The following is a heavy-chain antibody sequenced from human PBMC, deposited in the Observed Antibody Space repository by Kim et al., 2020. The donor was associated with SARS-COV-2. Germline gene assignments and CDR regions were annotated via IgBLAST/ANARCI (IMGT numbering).Heavy chain of an antibody. D-gene: IGHD1-7*01. CDR3: ASSSGLGTRGY. J-gene: IGHJ4*02. V-gene: IGHV3-23*01. CDR2: ISGSGGST. CDR1: GFTFSSYA. Sequence: GGSLRLSCAASGFTFSSYAMSWVRQAPGKGLEWVSAISGSGGSTYYADSVKGRFTISRDNSKNTLYLQMNSLRAEDTAVYYCASSSGLGTRGYWGQGTLVTVSS.